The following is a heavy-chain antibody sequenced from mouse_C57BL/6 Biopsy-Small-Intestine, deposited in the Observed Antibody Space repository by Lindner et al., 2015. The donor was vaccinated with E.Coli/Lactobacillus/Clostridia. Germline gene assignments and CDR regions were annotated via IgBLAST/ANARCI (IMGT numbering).Heavy chain of an antibody. D-gene: IGHD2-2*01. CDR3: AGLRYFDWLSLQ. J-gene: IGHJ3*02. CDR1: GNTFSSYA. CDR2: IDSGNANT. Sequence: SVKVSCKASGNTFSSYAIHWVRQAPGQRLEWMGWIDSGNANTKYSQKFQGRVSITRDTSANTAYMELSSLRSEDTAVYYCAGLRYFDWLSLQWGQGTLVTVS. V-gene: IGHV1-84*02.